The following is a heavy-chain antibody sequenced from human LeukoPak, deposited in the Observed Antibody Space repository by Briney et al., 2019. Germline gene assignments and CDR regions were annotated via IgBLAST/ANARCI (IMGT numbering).Heavy chain of an antibody. CDR2: INHNGNVN. J-gene: IGHJ6*02. D-gene: IGHD3-16*01. V-gene: IGHV3-7*03. CDR1: GFTFSSYW. CDR3: ARGGGLDV. Sequence: HPGGSLRLSCAASGFTFSSYWMNWARQAPGKGLEWVASINHNGNVNYYVDSVKGRFTISRVNAKNSLYLQMSNLRAEDTAVYFCARGGGLDVWGQGATVTVSS.